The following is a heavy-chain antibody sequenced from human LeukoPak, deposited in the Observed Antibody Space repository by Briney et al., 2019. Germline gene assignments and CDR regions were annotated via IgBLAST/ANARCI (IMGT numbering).Heavy chain of an antibody. CDR3: ARGVTIFGVVTAFYP. CDR2: ISSSSSYI. V-gene: IGHV3-21*01. Sequence: GGSLRLSCAASGFTFSSYSMNWVRQAPGKGLEWVSSISSSSSYIYYADSVKGRFTISRDNAKNSLYLQMNSLRAEDTAVYYCARGVTIFGVVTAFYPWGLGTLVTVSS. D-gene: IGHD3-3*01. CDR1: GFTFSSYS. J-gene: IGHJ5*02.